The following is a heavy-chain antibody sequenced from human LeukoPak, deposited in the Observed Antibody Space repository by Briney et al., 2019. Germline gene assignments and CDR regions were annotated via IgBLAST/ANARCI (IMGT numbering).Heavy chain of an antibody. CDR3: AREIPNAFDI. J-gene: IGHJ3*02. CDR1: GFTFSNYP. V-gene: IGHV3-30-3*01. Sequence: PGRSLRLSCAASGFTFSNYPMHWVRQAPGKGLEWVAVVSRDGISKYYPDSVRGRFTISRDNSKNTLYLEVNSLRSEDTAVFYCAREIPNAFDIWRQGTMVTVSS. CDR2: VSRDGISK.